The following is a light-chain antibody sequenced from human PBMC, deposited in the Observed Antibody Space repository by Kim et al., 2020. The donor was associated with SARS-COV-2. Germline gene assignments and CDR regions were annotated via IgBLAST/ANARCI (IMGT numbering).Light chain of an antibody. CDR3: AIWYSNTWV. CDR1: SGIHVDIYN. Sequence: FTCNLRSGIHVDIYNIFWYQQKPGSLPRYLLRYKSDSNKEQGSGVPSRFSGAKDASTNAGLLLISGLQSEDEADYYCAIWYSNTWVFGGGTQLTVL. V-gene: IGLV5-39*01. J-gene: IGLJ3*02. CDR2: YKSDSNK.